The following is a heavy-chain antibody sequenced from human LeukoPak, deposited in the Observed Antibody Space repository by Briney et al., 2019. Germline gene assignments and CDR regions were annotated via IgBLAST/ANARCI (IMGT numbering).Heavy chain of an antibody. D-gene: IGHD3-3*01. CDR3: ARVRRTTEDYDFWSGQEQGSAAFDI. CDR1: GYTFTSYG. Sequence: GASVKVSCKASGYTFTSYGISWVRQAPGQGLEWMGWISAYNGNTNYAQKLQGRVTMTTDTSTSTAYMELRSLRSDDTAVYYCARVRRTTEDYDFWSGQEQGSAAFDIWGQGTMVTVSS. V-gene: IGHV1-18*01. CDR2: ISAYNGNT. J-gene: IGHJ3*02.